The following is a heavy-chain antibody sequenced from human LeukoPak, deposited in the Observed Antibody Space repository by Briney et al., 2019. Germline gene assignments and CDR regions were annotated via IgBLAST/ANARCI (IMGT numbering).Heavy chain of an antibody. CDR3: AKSRSGSANWALQIFDN. D-gene: IGHD1-1*01. CDR1: GFTFSSHS. Sequence: GGSLRLSCAASGFTFSSHSMNWVRQAPGKGLEWVSSISSSSSYIYYADSVKGRFTISRDNSNNTLYVQMNSLRAEDTALYYCAKSRSGSANWALQIFDNWGQGTLVTVSS. J-gene: IGHJ4*02. CDR2: ISSSSSYI. V-gene: IGHV3-21*03.